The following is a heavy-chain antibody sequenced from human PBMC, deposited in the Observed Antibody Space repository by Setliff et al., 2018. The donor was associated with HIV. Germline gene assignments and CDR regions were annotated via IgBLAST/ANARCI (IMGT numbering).Heavy chain of an antibody. J-gene: IGHJ3*02. CDR1: GGTFSSYA. CDR2: IIPILGIA. D-gene: IGHD5-12*01. Sequence: ASVKVSCKASGGTFSSYAISWVRQAPGQGLEWMGGIIPILGIANYAQKFQGRVTITADESTSTAYMELSSLRSEDTAVYYCARDTSPDIVATPDAFDIWGQGTMVTVSS. CDR3: ARDTSPDIVATPDAFDI. V-gene: IGHV1-69*10.